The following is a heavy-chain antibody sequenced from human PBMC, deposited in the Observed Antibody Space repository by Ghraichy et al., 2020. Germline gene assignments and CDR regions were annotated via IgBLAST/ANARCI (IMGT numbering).Heavy chain of an antibody. CDR3: AKDQGTTTPENYYHYYGMDV. CDR1: GFNFNNFG. V-gene: IGHV3-30*18. J-gene: IGHJ6*02. CDR2: ISFDGSQH. Sequence: GGSLRLSCTASGFNFNNFGMHWVRQAPGKGLEWVALISFDGSQHFYVDSVKGRFSISRDKSKNIVYLQMDSLRPEDTAVYYCAKDQGTTTPENYYHYYGMDVWGQGTTVIVS. D-gene: IGHD1-14*01.